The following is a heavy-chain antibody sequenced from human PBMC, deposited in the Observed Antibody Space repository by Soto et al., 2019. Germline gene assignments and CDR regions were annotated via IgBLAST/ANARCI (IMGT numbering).Heavy chain of an antibody. J-gene: IGHJ4*02. CDR2: INPTSGAT. V-gene: IGHV1-2*02. D-gene: IGHD4-17*01. CDR1: GYTFAAFF. CDR3: TRDPDYGDYWGYFFDY. Sequence: QVQLVQSGAEVKKPGASVKVSCKTSGYTFAAFFIHWILQAPGQGLEWMGWINPTSGATVSAQKFQDRVTMTRDTSISTAYMELRGLKSDDTAVYYCTRDPDYGDYWGYFFDYWGQGTPVSVSS.